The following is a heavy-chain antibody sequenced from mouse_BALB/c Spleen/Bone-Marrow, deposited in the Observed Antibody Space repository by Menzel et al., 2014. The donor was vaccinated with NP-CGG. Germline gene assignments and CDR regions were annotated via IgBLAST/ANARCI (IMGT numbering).Heavy chain of an antibody. J-gene: IGHJ2*01. Sequence: EVKVVESGGGLIQPGGSLRLSCATSGFTFTDYYMTWVRQPPGKALEWLGFIRNKANGYTTEYSASVKGRFTISRDNSQSTLYLQMNTLRAEDSATYYCARDMGGLLFDYWGQGTTLTVSS. CDR2: IRNKANGYTT. CDR1: GFTFTDYY. V-gene: IGHV7-3*02. CDR3: ARDMGGLLFDY.